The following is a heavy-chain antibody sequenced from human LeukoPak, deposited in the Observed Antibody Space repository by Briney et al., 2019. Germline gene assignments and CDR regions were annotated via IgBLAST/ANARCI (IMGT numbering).Heavy chain of an antibody. J-gene: IGHJ5*02. CDR2: IYHSGST. Sequence: SQTLSLTCAVSGGSISSGGYSWSWIRQPPGKGLEWIGYIYHSGSTYYNPSLKSRVTISVDRSKNQFSLKLSSVTAADTAVYYCARDLRGITGTEGGFDPWGQGTLVTVSS. CDR3: ARDLRGITGTEGGFDP. V-gene: IGHV4-30-2*01. D-gene: IGHD1-20*01. CDR1: GGSISSGGYS.